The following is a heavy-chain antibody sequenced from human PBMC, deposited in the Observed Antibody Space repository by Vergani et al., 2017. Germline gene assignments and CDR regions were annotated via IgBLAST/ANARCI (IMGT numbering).Heavy chain of an antibody. CDR3: ARFLTGTTIYYYYGMDV. D-gene: IGHD1-20*01. CDR2: IYHSGST. J-gene: IGHJ6*02. Sequence: QVQLQESGPGLVKPSGTLSLTCAVSGGSISSSNWWSLVRQPPGKGLEWIGEIYHSGSTNYNPSLKSRVTISVDKSKSQFSLKLSSVTAADTAVYYCARFLTGTTIYYYYGMDVWGQGTTVTVSS. V-gene: IGHV4-4*02. CDR1: GGSISSSNW.